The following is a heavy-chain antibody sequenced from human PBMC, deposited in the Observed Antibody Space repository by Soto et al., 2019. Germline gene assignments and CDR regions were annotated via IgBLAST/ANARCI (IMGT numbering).Heavy chain of an antibody. CDR1: GGTFTTDT. V-gene: IGHV1-69*08. CDR3: AREEGSYNMWTFAFYYLDV. J-gene: IGHJ6*03. Sequence: QVQLVQSGPEVKKSGSSVTVSCKLSGGTFTTDTISWLRRAPGQGLEWMGRIIPILGTGNYAQKFQGRVTITGDKSTNSAYMELSRLTSEDTAVYYCAREEGSYNMWTFAFYYLDVWGNGTTVTVSS. CDR2: IIPILGTG. D-gene: IGHD3-10*01.